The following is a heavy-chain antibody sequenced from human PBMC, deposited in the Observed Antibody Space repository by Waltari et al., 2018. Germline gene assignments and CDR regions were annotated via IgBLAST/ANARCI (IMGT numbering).Heavy chain of an antibody. CDR1: GFTFGDYA. CDR3: TRDQDIVATIFGY. J-gene: IGHJ4*02. Sequence: EVQLVESGGGLVQPGRSLRLSCTASGFTFGDYAMNWFRQAPGKGLEWVGFIRSKAYGGTTEYAASVKGRFTISRDDSKSIAYLQMNSLKTEDTAVYYCTRDQDIVATIFGYWGQGTLVTVSS. CDR2: IRSKAYGGTT. D-gene: IGHD5-12*01. V-gene: IGHV3-49*03.